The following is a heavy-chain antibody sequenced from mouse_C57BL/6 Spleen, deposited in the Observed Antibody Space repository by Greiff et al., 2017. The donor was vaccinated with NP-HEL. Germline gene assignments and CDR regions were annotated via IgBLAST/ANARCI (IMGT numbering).Heavy chain of an antibody. CDR3: ARSSSYWYFDV. J-gene: IGHJ1*03. D-gene: IGHD1-1*01. CDR2: IYPGDGDT. CDR1: GYAFSSSW. V-gene: IGHV1-82*01. Sequence: QVQLQQSGPELVKPGASVTISCKASGYAFSSSWMNWVKQRPGKGLEWIGRIYPGDGDTNYNGKFKGKATLTADKSSSTAYMQLSSLTSEDSAVYFCARSSSYWYFDVWGTGTTVTVSS.